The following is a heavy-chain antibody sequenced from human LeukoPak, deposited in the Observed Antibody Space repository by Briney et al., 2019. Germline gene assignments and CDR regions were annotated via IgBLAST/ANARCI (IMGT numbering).Heavy chain of an antibody. Sequence: SVKVSCKASGYTFTGYYMHWVRQAPGQGLEWMGWINPNSGGTNYAQKFQGRVTMTRDTSISTAYMELSRLRSDDTAVYYCARDLARYDSSGYYLNWFDPWGQGTLVTVSS. J-gene: IGHJ5*02. CDR2: INPNSGGT. CDR1: GYTFTGYY. V-gene: IGHV1-2*02. D-gene: IGHD3-22*01. CDR3: ARDLARYDSSGYYLNWFDP.